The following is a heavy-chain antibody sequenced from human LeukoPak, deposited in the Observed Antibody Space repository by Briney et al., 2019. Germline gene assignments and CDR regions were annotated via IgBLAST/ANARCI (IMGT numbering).Heavy chain of an antibody. Sequence: ASVKVSCKASGYTFTGYYMHWVRQAPGQGLEWMGWINPNSGGTNYAQKFQGRVTITRDTSASTAYMELSSLRSEDMAVYYCARDRAPKPVTSEVGAFDIWGQGTMVTVSS. CDR2: INPNSGGT. CDR3: ARDRAPKPVTSEVGAFDI. D-gene: IGHD4-17*01. CDR1: GYTFTGYY. V-gene: IGHV1-2*02. J-gene: IGHJ3*02.